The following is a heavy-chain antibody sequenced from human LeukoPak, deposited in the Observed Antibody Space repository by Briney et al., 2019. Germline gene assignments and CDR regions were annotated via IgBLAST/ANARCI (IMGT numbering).Heavy chain of an antibody. J-gene: IGHJ4*02. CDR1: GFTFTSYA. D-gene: IGHD6-13*01. Sequence: GGSLRLSCAASGFTFTSYAMHWVRQAPGKGLEWVAVISFAGDIYYYADSVKGRFTISRDNSRSTLYLHMNSLRAEDTAVYYCARGHTQSLAAADPFDYWGQGTLVTVSS. CDR2: ISFAGDIY. CDR3: ARGHTQSLAAADPFDY. V-gene: IGHV3-30*04.